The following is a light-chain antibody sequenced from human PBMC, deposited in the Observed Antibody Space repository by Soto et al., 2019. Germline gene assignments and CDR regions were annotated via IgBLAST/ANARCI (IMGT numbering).Light chain of an antibody. CDR3: QQYNNWPRT. CDR1: QSVSSN. J-gene: IGKJ1*01. Sequence: EIVMTQYPATLSVSPGERATLSCRASQSVSSNLAWYQQKPGQAPRLLIYAASTRATGIPARFSGSGSGTEFTLTVSSLQSEDFVVYYCQQYNNWPRTFGQGTKVDIK. CDR2: AAS. V-gene: IGKV3-15*01.